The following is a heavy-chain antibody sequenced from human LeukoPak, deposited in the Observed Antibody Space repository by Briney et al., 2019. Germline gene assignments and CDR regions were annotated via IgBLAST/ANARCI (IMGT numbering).Heavy chain of an antibody. CDR3: ARDRAMTTVTTGPGWGIDY. V-gene: IGHV3-30*04. D-gene: IGHD4-17*01. CDR2: ISYDGSNK. Sequence: GRSLRLSCAASGFTFSSYAMHWVRQAPGKGLEWVAVISYDGSNKYYADSVKGRFTISRDNSKNTLYLQMNSLRAEDTAVYYCARDRAMTTVTTGPGWGIDYWGQGTLVTVSS. CDR1: GFTFSSYA. J-gene: IGHJ4*02.